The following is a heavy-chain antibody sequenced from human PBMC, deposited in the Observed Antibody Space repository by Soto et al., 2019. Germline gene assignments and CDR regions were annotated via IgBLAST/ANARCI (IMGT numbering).Heavy chain of an antibody. CDR3: ARVVQPDDAFDI. Sequence: ASVKVSCKASGYTFTSYDINWVRQATGQGLEWMGWMNPNSGNTGYAQKFQGRVTMTRNTSISTAYMELSSLRSDDTAVYYCARVVQPDDAFDIWGQGTMVTVSS. CDR1: GYTFTSYD. J-gene: IGHJ3*02. D-gene: IGHD5-18*01. V-gene: IGHV1-8*01. CDR2: MNPNSGNT.